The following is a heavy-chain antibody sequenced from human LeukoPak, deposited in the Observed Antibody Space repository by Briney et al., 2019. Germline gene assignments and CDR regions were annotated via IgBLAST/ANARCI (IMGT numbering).Heavy chain of an antibody. CDR1: GGSIRSSSYY. J-gene: IGHJ4*02. CDR3: ARDTYYYDSSGYFSFDY. V-gene: IGHV4-39*02. CDR2: IYYSGST. Sequence: SETLSLTCTISGGSIRSSSYYGGWIRQPPGKGLEWIGSIYYSGSTYYNPSLKSRVTISVDTSKNQFSLKLSSVTAADTAVYYCARDTYYYDSSGYFSFDYWGQGTLVTVSS. D-gene: IGHD3-22*01.